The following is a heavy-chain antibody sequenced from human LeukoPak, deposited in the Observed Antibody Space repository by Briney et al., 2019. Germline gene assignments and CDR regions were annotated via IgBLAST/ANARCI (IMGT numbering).Heavy chain of an antibody. CDR2: IYHSGSP. V-gene: IGHV4-38-2*01. D-gene: IGHD3-22*01. CDR3: ARSYYYHSSGYCYGDAIDI. CDR1: GYSISSGYY. Sequence: PSETLSLTCVVSGYSISSGYYWGWIRQPPGKGLEWIGSIYHSGSPYYNPSLKSRVTISVDTSKNQFSLRLSSVTAADTAVYYCARSYYYHSSGYCYGDAIDIWGQGTMVTVSS. J-gene: IGHJ3*02.